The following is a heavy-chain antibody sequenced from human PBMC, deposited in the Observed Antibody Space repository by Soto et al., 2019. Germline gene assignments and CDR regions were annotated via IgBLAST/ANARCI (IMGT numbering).Heavy chain of an antibody. Sequence: PSETLSLTCTVSGGSISSSSYYWGWIRQPPGKGLEWIGSIYYSGSTYYNPSLKSRVTISVDTSKNQFSLKLSSVTAADTAVYYCARQMTTVTPDWFDPWGQGTLVTVSS. CDR2: IYYSGST. CDR3: ARQMTTVTPDWFDP. V-gene: IGHV4-39*01. CDR1: GGSISSSSYY. J-gene: IGHJ5*02. D-gene: IGHD4-4*01.